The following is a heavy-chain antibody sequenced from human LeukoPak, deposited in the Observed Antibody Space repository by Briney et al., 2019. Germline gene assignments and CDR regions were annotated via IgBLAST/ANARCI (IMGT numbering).Heavy chain of an antibody. Sequence: PGGSLRLSCAASGFTFSSYAMSWVRQAPGKGLEWVSAISGSGGSTYYADSVKGRFTISRDNSKNTMYLQMNSLRADDTAVYYCGKSLPQQHLLYYYYGMDVWGQGTTVTVSS. J-gene: IGHJ6*02. CDR2: ISGSGGST. CDR3: GKSLPQQHLLYYYYGMDV. D-gene: IGHD6-13*01. CDR1: GFTFSSYA. V-gene: IGHV3-23*01.